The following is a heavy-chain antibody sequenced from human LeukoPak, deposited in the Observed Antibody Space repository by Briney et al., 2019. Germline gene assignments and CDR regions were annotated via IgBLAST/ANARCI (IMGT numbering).Heavy chain of an antibody. CDR1: GFNFETFW. CDR2: IKQGGEQ. Sequence: GGSLRLSCEASGFNFETFWMTWVRQAPGKGLEWVANIKQGGEQHYSDSVRGRFSITRDNTRNFVYLQMDSLRIEDMAVYYCARHILYRLDPWGQGTLVTVSP. J-gene: IGHJ5*02. CDR3: ARHILYRLDP. D-gene: IGHD3-3*02. V-gene: IGHV3-7*01.